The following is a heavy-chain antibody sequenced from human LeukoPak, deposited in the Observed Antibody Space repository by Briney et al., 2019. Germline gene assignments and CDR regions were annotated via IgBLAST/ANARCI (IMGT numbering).Heavy chain of an antibody. D-gene: IGHD1-14*01. CDR1: GYTFTNYF. V-gene: IGHV1-2*04. CDR3: AREYHRWEPGYFDY. CDR2: INPNSGGT. Sequence: ASVKVPCKASGYTFTNYFMHWVRQAPGQGLEWMGWINPNSGGTNYAQKFQGWVTMTRDTSISTAYMELSRLRSDDTAVYYCAREYHRWEPGYFDYWGQGTLVTVSS. J-gene: IGHJ4*02.